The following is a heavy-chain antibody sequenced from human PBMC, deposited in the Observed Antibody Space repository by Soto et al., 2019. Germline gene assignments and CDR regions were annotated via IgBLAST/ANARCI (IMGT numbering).Heavy chain of an antibody. CDR1: GYSFTDYP. CDR3: ARGHSTDCSNGVCSFFYNHEMDV. J-gene: IGHJ6*02. V-gene: IGHV1-2*04. CDR2: INPKSGGT. Sequence: QVQLVQSGAEVKKPGASVRVSCKASGYSFTDYPIHWVRQAPGQGLEWLGRINPKSGGTSTAQKFQGWVTMTRDRSRSTVYMELTRLRSDDTAVYFCARGHSTDCSNGVCSFFYNHEMDVWGQGTTVTVSS. D-gene: IGHD2-8*01.